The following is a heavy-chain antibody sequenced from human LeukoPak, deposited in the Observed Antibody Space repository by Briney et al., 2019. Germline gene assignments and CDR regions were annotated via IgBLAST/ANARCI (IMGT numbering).Heavy chain of an antibody. V-gene: IGHV3-23*01. CDR2: ISGSGGST. J-gene: IGHJ4*02. Sequence: GGSLRLSCAASGFTFSSYAMSWVRQAPGKGLEWVSAISGSGGSTYYADSAKGRFTNSRDNSKNTLYLQMNSLRAEDTAVYYCAKDSHVLLWFGELRDFDYWGQGTLVTVSS. CDR3: AKDSHVLLWFGELRDFDY. D-gene: IGHD3-10*01. CDR1: GFTFSSYA.